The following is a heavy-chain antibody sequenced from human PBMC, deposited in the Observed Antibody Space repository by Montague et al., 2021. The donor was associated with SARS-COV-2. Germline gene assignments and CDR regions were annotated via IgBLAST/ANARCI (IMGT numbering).Heavy chain of an antibody. D-gene: IGHD3-10*01. J-gene: IGHJ4*02. CDR1: GGSISSSY. CDR2: IYYSGST. Sequence: SETLSLTCTVSGGSISSSYWTWIRRPPGKGLEWIGYIYYSGSTSYNPSLKSRVTMSVDTSKNQFSLMLSSVTAADTAVYYCARSSGSYSTFDFWGQGTLVTVSS. CDR3: ARSSGSYSTFDF. V-gene: IGHV4-59*08.